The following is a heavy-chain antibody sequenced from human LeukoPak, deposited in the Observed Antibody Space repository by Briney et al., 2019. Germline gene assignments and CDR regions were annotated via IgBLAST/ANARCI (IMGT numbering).Heavy chain of an antibody. CDR2: INHTGST. V-gene: IGHV4-34*01. J-gene: IGHJ4*02. D-gene: IGHD3-9*01. Sequence: SETLSLTCAVYGGSFSDYFWSWIRQPPGKGLEWIGEINHTGSTNYNPSLKSRVTMSVDTSKNQFSLKLSSVTAADTAVYYCARDSRYYDILTGYYLIPLDYWGQGTLVTVSS. CDR1: GGSFSDYF. CDR3: ARDSRYYDILTGYYLIPLDY.